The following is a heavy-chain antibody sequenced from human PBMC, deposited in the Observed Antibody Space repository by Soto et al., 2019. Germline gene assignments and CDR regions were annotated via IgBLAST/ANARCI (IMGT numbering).Heavy chain of an antibody. D-gene: IGHD3-10*01. CDR1: GFTFSSYA. Sequence: GGSLRLSCAASGFTFSSYAMSWVRQAPGKGLEWVSGISGSGGSTYYADSVKGRFTISRDNSKNTLYLQMNSLGAEDTAVYYCAKGVITIRTYNCFDPWGQGTLVTVSS. V-gene: IGHV3-23*01. CDR3: AKGVITIRTYNCFDP. J-gene: IGHJ5*02. CDR2: ISGSGGST.